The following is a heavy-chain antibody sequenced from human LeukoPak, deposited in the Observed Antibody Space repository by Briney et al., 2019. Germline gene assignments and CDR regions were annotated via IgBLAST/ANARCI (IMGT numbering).Heavy chain of an antibody. CDR2: IWYGGSNK. Sequence: GGSLRLSCAASGFTFSSYGMHWVRQAPGKGLEWVAVIWYGGSNKYYADSVKGRFTISRDNSKNTLYLQMNSLRAEDTAVYYFAKGGRYPNYYFDYWGQGTLVTVSS. CDR3: AKGGRYPNYYFDY. D-gene: IGHD1-26*01. CDR1: GFTFSSYG. J-gene: IGHJ4*02. V-gene: IGHV3-30*02.